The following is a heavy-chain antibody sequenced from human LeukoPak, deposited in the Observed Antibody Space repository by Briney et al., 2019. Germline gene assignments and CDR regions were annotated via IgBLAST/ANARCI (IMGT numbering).Heavy chain of an antibody. Sequence: PGGSLRLSCAASGFTFSSYWMSWVRQAPGKGLEWVSTLSGSGDITYYADSVKGRFTISRDNSKNTLHLQMNSLRAEDTAVYYCAREVAKSHDYWGQGTLVTVSS. CDR3: AREVAKSHDY. D-gene: IGHD5-12*01. CDR1: GFTFSSYW. V-gene: IGHV3-23*01. J-gene: IGHJ4*02. CDR2: LSGSGDIT.